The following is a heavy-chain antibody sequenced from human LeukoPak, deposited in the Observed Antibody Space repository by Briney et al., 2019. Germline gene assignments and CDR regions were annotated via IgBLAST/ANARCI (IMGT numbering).Heavy chain of an antibody. CDR2: IKPDGSER. CDR3: ARPIAAAAMDV. J-gene: IGHJ6*02. CDR1: GFSFSGYW. V-gene: IGHV3-7*01. D-gene: IGHD6-13*01. Sequence: GGSLRLSCAASGFSFSGYWMSWVRQAPGKGLEWVANIKPDGSERYYVDSVKGRFTISRDNAKNSLYLQMNSLRAEDTAVYYCARPIAAAAMDVWAKGPRSPSP.